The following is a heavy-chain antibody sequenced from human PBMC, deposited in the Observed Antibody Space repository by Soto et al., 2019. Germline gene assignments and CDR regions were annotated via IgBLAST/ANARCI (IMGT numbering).Heavy chain of an antibody. J-gene: IGHJ4*02. CDR2: IYYSGST. V-gene: IGHV4-39*01. CDR1: GGSISSSSYY. D-gene: IGHD2-2*01. Sequence: SETLSLTCTVSGGSISSSSYYWGWIRQPPGKGLEWIGSIYYSGSTYYNPSLKSRVTISVDTSKNQFSLKLSSVTAADTAVYYCARLGRTYQLLSGYYFDYWGQGTLVTVSS. CDR3: ARLGRTYQLLSGYYFDY.